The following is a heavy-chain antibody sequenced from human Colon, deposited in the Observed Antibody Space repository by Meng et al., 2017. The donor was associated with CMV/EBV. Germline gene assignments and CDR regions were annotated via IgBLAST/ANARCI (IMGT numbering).Heavy chain of an antibody. D-gene: IGHD4-11*01. Sequence: GESLKISCAASGFTFSSYWMSWVRQAPGKGLEWVANIKQDGSEKYYVDSVKGRFTISRDNAKNSLYLEMNNLRAEDTAVYYCARGQLWLDSWGQGTLVTVSS. J-gene: IGHJ5*01. CDR2: IKQDGSEK. CDR1: GFTFSSYW. V-gene: IGHV3-7*04. CDR3: ARGQLWLDS.